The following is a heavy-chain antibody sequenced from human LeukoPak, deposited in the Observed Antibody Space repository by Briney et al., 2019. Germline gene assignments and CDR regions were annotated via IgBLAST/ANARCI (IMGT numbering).Heavy chain of an antibody. CDR1: GGSISSSSYY. CDR3: ARLDYGSGSLNY. J-gene: IGHJ4*02. D-gene: IGHD3-10*01. CDR2: IYYSGST. Sequence: SETLSLTCTVSGGSISSSSYYWGWIRQPPGKGLEWIGYIYYSGSTNYNPSLKSRVTISVDTSKNQFSLKLSSVTAADTAVYYCARLDYGSGSLNYWGQGTLVTVSS. V-gene: IGHV4-61*05.